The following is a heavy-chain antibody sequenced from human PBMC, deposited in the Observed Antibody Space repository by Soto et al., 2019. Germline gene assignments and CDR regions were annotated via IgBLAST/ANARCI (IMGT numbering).Heavy chain of an antibody. V-gene: IGHV1-18*04. CDR2: ISAYNGNT. J-gene: IGHJ5*02. Sequence: ASVKVSCKASGYTFTSYGISWVRQAPGQGREWMGWISAYNGNTNYAQKPQGRVTMTTDKSTSTAYMELRSLRSGDTAVYYCARSYNWKYLYTWFDPWGQGTMGTVYS. D-gene: IGHD1-20*01. CDR1: GYTFTSYG. CDR3: ARSYNWKYLYTWFDP.